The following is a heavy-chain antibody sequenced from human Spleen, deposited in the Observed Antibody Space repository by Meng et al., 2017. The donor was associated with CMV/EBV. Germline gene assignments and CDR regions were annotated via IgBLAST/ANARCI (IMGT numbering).Heavy chain of an antibody. CDR1: GYILTNYW. J-gene: IGHJ3*01. CDR2: NSPTDSRI. Sequence: GESLKISCQASGYILTNYWIVGVRQMPGKGLEWMGINSPTDSRIIYSPSFRGQVTMSVGKSINTAYLQWSSLKASDTAIYYCATSSGFGPGGAYDVWGRGTVVTVSS. CDR3: ATSSGFGPGGAYDV. V-gene: IGHV5-51*01. D-gene: IGHD1-14*01.